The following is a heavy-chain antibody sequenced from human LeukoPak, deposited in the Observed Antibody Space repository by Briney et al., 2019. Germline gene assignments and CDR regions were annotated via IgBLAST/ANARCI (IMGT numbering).Heavy chain of an antibody. CDR2: IGTASDT. CDR3: ARGPPRGKYYYMDV. CDR1: GFNVSYYS. J-gene: IGHJ6*03. Sequence: GGSLRLSCAASGFNVSYYSMNWVRQAPGKGLEWVSTIGTASDTYYPGSVEGRFTLSRDNAKNSLYLQMNSLTAGDTAVYYCARGPPRGKYYYMDVWGKGTTVTVSS. V-gene: IGHV3-13*01. D-gene: IGHD1-1*01.